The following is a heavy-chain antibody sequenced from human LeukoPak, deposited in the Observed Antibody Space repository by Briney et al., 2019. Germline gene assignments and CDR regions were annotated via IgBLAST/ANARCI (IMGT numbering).Heavy chain of an antibody. V-gene: IGHV3-21*01. CDR1: GFTFISYS. Sequence: GGSLRLSCAASGFTFISYSMNWVRQAPGKGLEWVSSISSSSSYIYYADSVKGRFTISRDNAKNSLYLQMNSLRAEDTAVYYCARTREYYDSSRVAFDIWGQGTMVTVSS. CDR3: ARTREYYDSSRVAFDI. J-gene: IGHJ3*02. D-gene: IGHD3-22*01. CDR2: ISSSSSYI.